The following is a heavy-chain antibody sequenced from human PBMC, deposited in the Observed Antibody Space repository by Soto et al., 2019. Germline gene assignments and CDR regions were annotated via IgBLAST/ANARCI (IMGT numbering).Heavy chain of an antibody. J-gene: IGHJ3*02. CDR1: GFTFTSYY. CDR3: ARSRLMVYDAFDI. Sequence: ASVKVSCKASGFTFTSYYMHWVRQAPGQGLEWMGVINPSGGSTSYAQKSQGRVTMTRDTSTSTVYMELSSLRSEDTAVYYCARSRLMVYDAFDIWGQGTMVTVSS. V-gene: IGHV1-46*01. CDR2: INPSGGST. D-gene: IGHD2-8*01.